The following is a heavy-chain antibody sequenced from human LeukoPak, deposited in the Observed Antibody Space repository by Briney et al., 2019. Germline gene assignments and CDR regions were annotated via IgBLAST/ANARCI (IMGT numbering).Heavy chain of an antibody. CDR3: AMYCSGGSCYSAVGAFDI. J-gene: IGHJ3*02. CDR2: IYYSGST. CDR1: GGSISSYY. V-gene: IGHV4-59*01. Sequence: SETLSLTCTVSGGSISSYYWSWIRQPPGKGLEWIGYIYYSGSTNYNPSLKSRVTISVDTSKNQFSLKLRSVTAADTAVYYCAMYCSGGSCYSAVGAFDIWGQGTMVTVSS. D-gene: IGHD2-15*01.